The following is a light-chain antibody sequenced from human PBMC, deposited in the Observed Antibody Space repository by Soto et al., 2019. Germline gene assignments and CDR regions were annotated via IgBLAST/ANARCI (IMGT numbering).Light chain of an antibody. CDR1: SSNIGAGYD. J-gene: IGLJ1*01. V-gene: IGLV1-40*01. Sequence: QSVLTQPPSVSWAPVQRVTISCTGSSSNIGAGYDVHWYQQLPGTAPKLLIYGNSNRPSGVPDRFSGSKSGTSASLAITVLQAEDESDYYCQSYDSSMSDVFGPGTKLNVL. CDR3: QSYDSSMSDV. CDR2: GNS.